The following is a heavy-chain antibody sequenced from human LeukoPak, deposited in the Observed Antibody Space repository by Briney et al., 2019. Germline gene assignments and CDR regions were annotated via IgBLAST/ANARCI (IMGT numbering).Heavy chain of an antibody. V-gene: IGHV4-59*01. J-gene: IGHJ6*03. CDR2: IYYSGST. Sequence: SETLSLTCTVSGGSLSSYYWSWIRQPPGKGLEWIGYIYYSGSTNYNPSLKSRVTISVDTSKNQFSLELSSVTAADTAVYYCARETSQKGAHYMDVWGKGTTVTISS. CDR3: ARETSQKGAHYMDV. D-gene: IGHD3-16*01. CDR1: GGSLSSYY.